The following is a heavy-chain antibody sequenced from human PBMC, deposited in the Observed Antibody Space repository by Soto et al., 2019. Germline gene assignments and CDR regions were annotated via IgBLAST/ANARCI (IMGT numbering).Heavy chain of an antibody. CDR3: ARAIVVVPAATGNNWFDP. V-gene: IGHV5-51*01. D-gene: IGHD2-2*01. J-gene: IGHJ5*02. CDR1: GYSFTSYW. Sequence: GESLKISCKGSGYSFTSYWIGWVRQMPGKGLEWMGIIYPGDSDTRYSPSFQGQVTISADKSISTAYLQWSSLKASDTAMYYCARAIVVVPAATGNNWFDPWGQGTLVTVSS. CDR2: IYPGDSDT.